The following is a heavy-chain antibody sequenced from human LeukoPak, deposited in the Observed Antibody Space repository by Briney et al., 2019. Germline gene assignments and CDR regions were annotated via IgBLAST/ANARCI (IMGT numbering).Heavy chain of an antibody. D-gene: IGHD3-10*01. CDR1: GGSFSGYY. J-gene: IGHJ5*02. CDR3: ASRLPFNPYYYGSGSYYNPNWFDP. CDR2: INHSGST. V-gene: IGHV4-34*01. Sequence: SETLSLTCAVYGGSFSGYYWSWIRQPPGKGLEWIGEINHSGSTNYNPSLKSRVTISVDTSKNQFSLKLSSVTAADTAVYYCASRLPFNPYYYGSGSYYNPNWFDPWGQGPLVTVSS.